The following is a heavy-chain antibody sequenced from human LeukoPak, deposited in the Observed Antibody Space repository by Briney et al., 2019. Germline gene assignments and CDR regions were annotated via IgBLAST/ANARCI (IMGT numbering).Heavy chain of an antibody. CDR3: ARRGWLQSEYFQH. V-gene: IGHV1-69*05. J-gene: IGHJ1*01. CDR1: GGTFSSYA. Sequence: SVKVSCKDSGGTFSSYAISWVRQAPGQGLEWMGGIIPIFGTANYAQKFQGRVTITTDESTSTAYMELSSLRSEDTAVYYCARRGWLQSEYFQHWGQGTLVTVSS. CDR2: IIPIFGTA. D-gene: IGHD5-24*01.